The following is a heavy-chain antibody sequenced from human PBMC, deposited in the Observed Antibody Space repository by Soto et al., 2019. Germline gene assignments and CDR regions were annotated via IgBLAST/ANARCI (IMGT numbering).Heavy chain of an antibody. Sequence: KQSPTLSLTCAISGDSVSSNSAAWNWIRQSPSRGLEWLGRTYYRSKWYNDYAVSVKSRITINPDTSKNQFSLQLNSVTPEDTAVYYCARDLLGAKEGWFDPWGQGTLVTVSS. CDR2: TYYRSKWYN. V-gene: IGHV6-1*01. J-gene: IGHJ5*02. CDR1: GDSVSSNSAA. CDR3: ARDLLGAKEGWFDP. D-gene: IGHD1-26*01.